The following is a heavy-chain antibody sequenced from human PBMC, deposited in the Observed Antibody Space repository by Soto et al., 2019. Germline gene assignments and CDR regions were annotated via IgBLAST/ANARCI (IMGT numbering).Heavy chain of an antibody. D-gene: IGHD6-13*01. J-gene: IGHJ5*02. V-gene: IGHV4-34*01. Sequence: QVQLQQWGAGLLKPSETLSLTCAVYGGSFSGYYWSWIRQPPGKGLEWIGEINHSGSTNYNPSLKSRVTISVDTSKNQFSLKLSSVAAADTAVYYCARGVGDAAAGAFHPNWFDPWGQGTLVTVSS. CDR3: ARGVGDAAAGAFHPNWFDP. CDR2: INHSGST. CDR1: GGSFSGYY.